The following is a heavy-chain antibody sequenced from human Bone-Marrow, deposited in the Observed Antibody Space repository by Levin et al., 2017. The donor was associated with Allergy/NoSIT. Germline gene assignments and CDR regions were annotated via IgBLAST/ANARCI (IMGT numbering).Heavy chain of an antibody. D-gene: IGHD3-10*01. CDR1: GFTFFNDW. V-gene: IGHV3-74*01. CDR3: GRELVLGSGSLYN. J-gene: IGHJ4*02. CDR2: IRGDGNDA. Sequence: GGSLRLSCATSGFTFFNDWMHWIRQAPGKGLEWVSRIRGDGNDATYADSVRGRFTISRDNAKNIVYLHMSFLKAEDTAVYYWGRELVLGSGSLYNWSRGTLV.